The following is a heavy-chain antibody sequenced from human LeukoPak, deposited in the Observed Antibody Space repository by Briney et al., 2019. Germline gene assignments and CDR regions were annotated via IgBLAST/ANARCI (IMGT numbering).Heavy chain of an antibody. J-gene: IGHJ3*02. D-gene: IGHD3-16*01. CDR1: GYTFTSYP. Sequence: ASVKVSCKTSGYTFTSYPITWVRQAPGQGLEWMGWISAYNGNTNYAQKLQGRVTMTTDTSTSTAYMELRSLRSDDTAVYYCARDGIMITFGGAEKAFDIWGQGTMVTVSS. CDR2: ISAYNGNT. CDR3: ARDGIMITFGGAEKAFDI. V-gene: IGHV1-18*01.